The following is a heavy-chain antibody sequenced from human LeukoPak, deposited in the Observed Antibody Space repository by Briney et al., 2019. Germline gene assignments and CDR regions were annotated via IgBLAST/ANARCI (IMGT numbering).Heavy chain of an antibody. CDR3: ARALYYYDSSGYFAGY. D-gene: IGHD3-22*01. Sequence: GGSLRLPRAASGFTFSSYSMNWVRQAPGKGLEWVSSISSSSSYIYYADSVKGRFTISRDNAKNSLYLQMNSLRAEDTAVYYCARALYYYDSSGYFAGYWGQGTLVTVSS. CDR2: ISSSSSYI. V-gene: IGHV3-21*01. J-gene: IGHJ4*02. CDR1: GFTFSSYS.